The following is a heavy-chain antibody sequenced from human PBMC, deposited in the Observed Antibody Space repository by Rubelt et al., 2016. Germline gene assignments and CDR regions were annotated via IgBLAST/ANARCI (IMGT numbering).Heavy chain of an antibody. V-gene: IGHV3-48*02. J-gene: IGHJ4*02. Sequence: EVQLVESGGGLVQPGGSLRLSCAASGFTFSSYSMNWVRQAPGKGLEWVSYISSSSSTIYYADPVKGRLTISRDNAKKSLYRQMNSLRDEDTAGYYCATQGYCSSTSCYGAYWGQGTLVTVSS. CDR1: GFTFSSYS. D-gene: IGHD2-2*01. CDR2: ISSSSSTI. CDR3: ATQGYCSSTSCYGAY.